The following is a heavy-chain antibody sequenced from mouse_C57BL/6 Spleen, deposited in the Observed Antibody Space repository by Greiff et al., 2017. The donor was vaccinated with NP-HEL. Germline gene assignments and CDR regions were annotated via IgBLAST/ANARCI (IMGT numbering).Heavy chain of an antibody. J-gene: IGHJ4*01. D-gene: IGHD2-2*01. V-gene: IGHV1-64*01. Sequence: QVQLQQPGAELVQPGASVKLSCKASGYTFTSSWMHWVKQRPGQGLEWIGMIHPNSGSTNYNEKFKSKATLTVDKSSSTAYMQLSSLTSEDSAVYYCARTVYYGSLYAMDYWGQGTSVTVSS. CDR3: ARTVYYGSLYAMDY. CDR2: IHPNSGST. CDR1: GYTFTSSW.